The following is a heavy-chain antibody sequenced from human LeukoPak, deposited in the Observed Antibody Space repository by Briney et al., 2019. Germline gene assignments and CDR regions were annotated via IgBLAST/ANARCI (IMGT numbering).Heavy chain of an antibody. J-gene: IGHJ5*02. V-gene: IGHV1-69*05. CDR3: ARGVSGGRVVPAAKYDYPWDWFDP. Sequence: ASVKVSCKASGGTFSSYAISWVRQAPGQGLGWMGGIIPIFGTANYAQKFQGRVTITTDESTSTAYMELSSLRSEDTAVYYCARGVSGGRVVPAAKYDYPWDWFDPWGQGTLVTVSS. CDR1: GGTFSSYA. D-gene: IGHD2-2*01. CDR2: IIPIFGTA.